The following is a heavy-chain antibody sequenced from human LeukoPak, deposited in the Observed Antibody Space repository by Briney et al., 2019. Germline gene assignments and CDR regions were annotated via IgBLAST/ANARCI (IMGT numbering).Heavy chain of an antibody. CDR3: ARGGSSWYDYFGY. CDR2: IYYSGST. J-gene: IGHJ4*02. Sequence: SETLSLTCTVSGASISRSSYYWGWIRQPPGKGLEWIGSIYYSGSTHYNPSHKSRVTISVDTSKNQFSLKLSYVTAEDTAVYYCARGGSSWYDYFGYWGQGTLVTVSS. CDR1: GASISRSSYY. D-gene: IGHD6-13*01. V-gene: IGHV4-39*01.